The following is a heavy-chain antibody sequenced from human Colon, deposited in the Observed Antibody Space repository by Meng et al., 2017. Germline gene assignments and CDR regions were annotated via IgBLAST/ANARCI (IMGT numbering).Heavy chain of an antibody. J-gene: IGHJ4*02. CDR3: ASSSGWWRLDS. Sequence: QVHLQESGPGLVKPSGTLSLTCAVAGASISSATFWTWVCQTPGKGLEWIGESYYGGSTSYNPSLSSRATISLDKSKNQFSLQLDSVTAADTATYYCASSSGWWRLDSWGQGTLVTVSS. D-gene: IGHD6-19*01. V-gene: IGHV4-4*02. CDR1: GASISSATF. CDR2: SYYGGST.